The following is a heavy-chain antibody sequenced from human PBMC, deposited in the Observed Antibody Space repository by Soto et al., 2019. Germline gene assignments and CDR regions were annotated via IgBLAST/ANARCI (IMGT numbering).Heavy chain of an antibody. Sequence: PGGSLRLSCAASGFTFSSYSMNWVRQAPGKGLEWISYISTSSSVIYYADSVKGRFTISRDNAKNSLYLQMNSLRDEDTAVYYCARGYCSGGSCYSGDLFDYWGQGTLVTVSS. CDR1: GFTFSSYS. V-gene: IGHV3-48*02. D-gene: IGHD2-15*01. CDR2: ISTSSSVI. CDR3: ARGYCSGGSCYSGDLFDY. J-gene: IGHJ4*02.